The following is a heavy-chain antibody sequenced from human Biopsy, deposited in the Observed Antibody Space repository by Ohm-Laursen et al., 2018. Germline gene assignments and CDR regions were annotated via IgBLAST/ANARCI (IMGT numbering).Heavy chain of an antibody. CDR1: GFTFKNYA. CDR2: IDSSAAST. J-gene: IGHJ4*02. V-gene: IGHV3-23*01. CDR3: ASDLNGDPSAFDY. Sequence: SLRLSCAASGFTFKNYAMNWVRQAPGKGLDWVSSIDSSAASTFYADSVKGRFTISRDNSKNTLFLQMNSLRAADTAKYYCASDLNGDPSAFDYWAREPRSPSPQ. D-gene: IGHD4-17*01.